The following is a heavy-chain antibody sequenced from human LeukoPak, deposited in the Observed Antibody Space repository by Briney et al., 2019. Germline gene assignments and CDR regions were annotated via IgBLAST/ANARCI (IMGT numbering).Heavy chain of an antibody. Sequence: GGSLRLSCAASGFTFSTYAMHWVRQAPGKGLEWVAVISYDGSKKYYADSVKGRFTISRDNSKNTLYLRMNSLRAEDTAVYYCARDDSVYRIAAAGTNYWGQGTLVTVSS. V-gene: IGHV3-30-3*01. J-gene: IGHJ4*02. D-gene: IGHD6-13*01. CDR2: ISYDGSKK. CDR3: ARDDSVYRIAAAGTNY. CDR1: GFTFSTYA.